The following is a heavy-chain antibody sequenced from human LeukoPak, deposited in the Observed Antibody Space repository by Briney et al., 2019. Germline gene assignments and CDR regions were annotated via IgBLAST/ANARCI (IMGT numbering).Heavy chain of an antibody. J-gene: IGHJ5*02. CDR3: ARRNYYDSSGYFGNWFDP. D-gene: IGHD3-22*01. CDR1: GYSFTSYW. CDR2: IYPGDSDT. Sequence: GESLKISCKGSGYSFTSYWIGWVRQMPGKGLEWMGIIYPGDSDTRYSPSSQGQVTISADKSISTAYLQWSSLKASDTAMYYCARRNYYDSSGYFGNWFDPWGQGTLVTVSS. V-gene: IGHV5-51*01.